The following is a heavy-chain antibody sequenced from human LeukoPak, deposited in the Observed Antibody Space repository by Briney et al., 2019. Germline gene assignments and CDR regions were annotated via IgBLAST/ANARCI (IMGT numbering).Heavy chain of an antibody. J-gene: IGHJ4*02. D-gene: IGHD3-10*01. CDR2: IYYSGNT. Sequence: NSSETLSLTCTVSGGSIRSYYWNWIRQPPGKGLEWIGYIYYSGNTNYNPSLKSRVTISVDTSKNQFSLKLSSVTAADTAVYYRATDNSYGSGSYYTWGQGTLVTVSS. V-gene: IGHV4-59*01. CDR3: ATDNSYGSGSYYT. CDR1: GGSIRSYY.